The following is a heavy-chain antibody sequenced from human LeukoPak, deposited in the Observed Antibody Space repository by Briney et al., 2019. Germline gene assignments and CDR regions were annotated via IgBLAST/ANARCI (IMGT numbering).Heavy chain of an antibody. CDR2: SRNRAQSFTI. CDR1: GLIFSDHY. Sequence: GGSLRLSCAVSGLIFSDHYIDWVRQAPGKGLEWVGRSRNRAQSFTIHYAASVKGRFTISRDDSKNSLYLQMDSLKTEDTAVYYCARPPYAGSYSIDYWGQGTLVTVSS. V-gene: IGHV3-72*01. CDR3: ARPPYAGSYSIDY. D-gene: IGHD1-26*01. J-gene: IGHJ4*02.